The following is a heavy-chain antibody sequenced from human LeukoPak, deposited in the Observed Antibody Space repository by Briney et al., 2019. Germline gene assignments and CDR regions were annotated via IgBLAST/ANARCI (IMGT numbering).Heavy chain of an antibody. D-gene: IGHD2-2*01. CDR3: TRAPHPRCSSSGCYLDY. CDR1: GFTFGDYA. V-gene: IGHV3-49*04. J-gene: IGHJ4*02. Sequence: GGSLRLSCSTSGFTFGDYAMSWVRQAPGKGLEWVGFIQAKAYGGATKYAASVNGRFSISRDDSQSIANLQMNDLKTEDTAVYYCTRAPHPRCSSSGCYLDYWGQGILVTVSS. CDR2: IQAKAYGGAT.